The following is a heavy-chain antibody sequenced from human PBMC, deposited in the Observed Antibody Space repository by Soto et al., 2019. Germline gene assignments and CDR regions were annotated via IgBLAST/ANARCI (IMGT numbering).Heavy chain of an antibody. V-gene: IGHV3-72*01. J-gene: IGHJ4*02. CDR1: GFTFSDHY. CDR3: ARAGGSFSPFDC. Sequence: EVQLVESGGGLVQPGGSLRLSCAASGFTFSDHYMDWVRQAPGKGLEWVGRSRNKVNSYTTEYAATVKGRFTISRDDSENSLYLQMNSLKTEDTAVYYCARAGGSFSPFDCWGQGTLVTVSS. D-gene: IGHD1-26*01. CDR2: SRNKVNSYTT.